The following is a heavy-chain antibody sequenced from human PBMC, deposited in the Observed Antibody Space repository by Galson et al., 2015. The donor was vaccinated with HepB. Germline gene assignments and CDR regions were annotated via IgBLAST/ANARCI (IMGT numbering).Heavy chain of an antibody. D-gene: IGHD5-18*01. CDR1: GFTFSNYA. J-gene: IGHJ3*02. Sequence: SLRLSCAASGFTFSNYAMSWVRQAPGKGLEWVSTISGSAGSTYYADSVKGRFTISSDNSKNTLYLQMNSLRVEDTAVYYCARDRGGSYGYPGDAFDIWGQGTMVTVSS. CDR3: ARDRGGSYGYPGDAFDI. CDR2: ISGSAGST. V-gene: IGHV3-23*01.